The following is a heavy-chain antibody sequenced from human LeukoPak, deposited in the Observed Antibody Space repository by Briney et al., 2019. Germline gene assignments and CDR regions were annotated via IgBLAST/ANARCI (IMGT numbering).Heavy chain of an antibody. D-gene: IGHD1-7*01. CDR1: GYTFTSYD. CDR2: MNPNSGNT. Sequence: ASVKVSCKASGYTFTSYDINWVRQATGQGLEWMGWMNPNSGNTGYAQKFQGRVTITRNTSISTAYMELSSLRSEDTAVYYCARGQIDWNYGGNWFDPWGQETLVTVSS. V-gene: IGHV1-8*03. J-gene: IGHJ5*02. CDR3: ARGQIDWNYGGNWFDP.